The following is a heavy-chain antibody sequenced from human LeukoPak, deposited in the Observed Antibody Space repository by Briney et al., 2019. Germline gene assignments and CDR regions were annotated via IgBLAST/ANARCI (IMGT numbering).Heavy chain of an antibody. Sequence: GGSLRLSCAASGFSFATYAMTWVRQAPGKGLEWVSTVSGSGESTYYADSVQGRFTISRDNSQSTLYLQMNSLRADDTAVYYCATRRSILCFWGQGTLVTVSS. V-gene: IGHV3-23*01. CDR2: VSGSGEST. CDR3: ATRRSILCF. D-gene: IGHD3-10*01. CDR1: GFSFATYA. J-gene: IGHJ4*02.